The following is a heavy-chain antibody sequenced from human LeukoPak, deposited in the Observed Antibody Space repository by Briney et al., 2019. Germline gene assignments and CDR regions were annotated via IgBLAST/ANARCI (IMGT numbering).Heavy chain of an antibody. D-gene: IGHD3-9*01. J-gene: IGHJ5*02. CDR2: IIPIFGTA. V-gene: IGHV1-69*13. CDR1: GATFSSYA. Sequence: ASVKVSCKASGATFSSYAISWVRQAPGQGLEWMGGIIPIFGTANYAQKFQGRVTITADESTNTAYMELSSLRSEDTAVYYCASYDIYPPHRFDPWGQGTLVTVSS. CDR3: ASYDIYPPHRFDP.